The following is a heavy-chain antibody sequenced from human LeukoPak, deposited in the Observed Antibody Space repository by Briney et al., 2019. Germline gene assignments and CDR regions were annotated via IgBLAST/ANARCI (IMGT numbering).Heavy chain of an antibody. V-gene: IGHV4-59*01. CDR3: ASTRGYSGYGD. CDR2: IYYSGST. D-gene: IGHD5-12*01. CDR1: GGSISSYY. J-gene: IGHJ4*02. Sequence: KPSETLSLTCTVSGGSISSYYWSWIRQPPGKGLEWIGYIYYSGSTNYNPSHKSRVTISVDTSKNQFSLKLSSVTAADTAVYYCASTRGYSGYGDWGQGTLVTVSS.